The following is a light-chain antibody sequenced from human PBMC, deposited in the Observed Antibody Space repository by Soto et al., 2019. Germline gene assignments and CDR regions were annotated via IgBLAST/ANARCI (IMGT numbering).Light chain of an antibody. V-gene: IGKV1-9*01. Sequence: IQLTQSPSSLSASVGGRVTISCRAGQGISSYLAWYQQKPGKAPKLLIYDASTLQSXVTSRFSGSGSGTDFTLTISSLQPEDFATYYCQPLYSYPWTFGQGTKVDIK. CDR1: QGISSY. J-gene: IGKJ1*01. CDR3: QPLYSYPWT. CDR2: DAS.